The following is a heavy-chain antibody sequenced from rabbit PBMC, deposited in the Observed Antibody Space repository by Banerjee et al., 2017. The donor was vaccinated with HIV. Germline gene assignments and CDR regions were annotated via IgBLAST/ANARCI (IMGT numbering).Heavy chain of an antibody. J-gene: IGHJ4*01. CDR2: IDTGSSAIT. CDR1: GFSFSYKYV. CDR3: ARDLAGVIGWNFNL. Sequence: QSLEESGGDLVKPEGSLTLTCTASGFSFSYKYVMCWVRQAPGKGLEWIASIDTGSSAITDYATWANGRFTISKTSSTTVTLQMTSLTAADTATYFCARDLAGVIGWNFNLWGQGTLVTVS. V-gene: IGHV1S40*01. D-gene: IGHD4-1*01.